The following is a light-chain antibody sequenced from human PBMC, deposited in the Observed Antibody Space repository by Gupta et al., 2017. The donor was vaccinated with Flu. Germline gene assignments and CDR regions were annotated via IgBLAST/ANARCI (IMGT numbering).Light chain of an antibody. CDR2: GKN. Sequence: SSELPQDPAVSVPLGQTVRITCQGDSLRSYYASWYQQKPGQAPVLVIYGKNNRPSGIPDRFSGSSSGNTASLTITGAQAEDEADYYCNSRDSSGNHWVFGGGTKLTVL. V-gene: IGLV3-19*01. CDR3: NSRDSSGNHWV. CDR1: SLRSYY. J-gene: IGLJ3*02.